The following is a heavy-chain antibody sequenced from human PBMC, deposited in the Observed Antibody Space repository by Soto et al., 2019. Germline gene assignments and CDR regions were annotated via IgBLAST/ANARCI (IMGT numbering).Heavy chain of an antibody. CDR3: LAPYDSSGYDAFDI. J-gene: IGHJ3*02. V-gene: IGHV1-24*01. Sequence: ASVKVSCKVSGYTLTELSMHWVRQAPGKGLEWMGGFNPEDGETIYAQKFQGRVTMTEDTSTDTAYMELSSLRSEDTAVYYCLAPYDSSGYDAFDIWGQGTMVTVS. D-gene: IGHD3-22*01. CDR1: GYTLTELS. CDR2: FNPEDGET.